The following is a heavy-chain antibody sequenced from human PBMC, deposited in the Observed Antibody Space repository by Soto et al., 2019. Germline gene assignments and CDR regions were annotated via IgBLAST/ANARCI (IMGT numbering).Heavy chain of an antibody. CDR1: GFIFSDYY. D-gene: IGHD6-6*01. J-gene: IGHJ4*02. CDR2: ISSGGYTI. Sequence: GGSLRLSCAASGFIFSDYYMSWFRQAPGKGLEWLSYISSGGYTIYYADSVRGRFTISRDNAKNSLYLQMNSLRADDTAVYYCARAQYSSSSVFDYWGQGTMVTVSS. V-gene: IGHV3-11*01. CDR3: ARAQYSSSSVFDY.